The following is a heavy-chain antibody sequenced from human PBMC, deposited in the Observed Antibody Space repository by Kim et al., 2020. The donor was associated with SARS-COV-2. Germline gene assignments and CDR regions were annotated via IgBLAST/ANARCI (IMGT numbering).Heavy chain of an antibody. CDR2: VVGGDSDT. V-gene: IGHV3-23*01. CDR3: AKGDAYHGSGRGIYYFD. J-gene: IGHJ4*01. D-gene: IGHD3-10*01. CDR1: GFTFSNYA. Sequence: GGSLRLSCTASGFTFSNYAMSWVRQAPGKGLEWVSTVVGGDSDTYYANSVKGRLTISRDNSKNTLYLQMTNLRVEDTALYYCAKGDAYHGSGRGIYYFD.